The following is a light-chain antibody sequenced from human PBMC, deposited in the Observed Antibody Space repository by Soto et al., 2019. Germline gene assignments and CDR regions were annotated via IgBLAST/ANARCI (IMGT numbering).Light chain of an antibody. CDR3: QQYSDWPLT. V-gene: IGKV3-15*01. CDR2: ATS. CDR1: QSVGNT. Sequence: EIVVTQSPATLSVSPGERATLSCRASQSVGNTFAWYQQKPCQAPRLLIFATSTRATGVPARFSGSGSGTEFTLTISSLQSEDFAVYYCQQYSDWPLTFGGGTKVEIE. J-gene: IGKJ4*01.